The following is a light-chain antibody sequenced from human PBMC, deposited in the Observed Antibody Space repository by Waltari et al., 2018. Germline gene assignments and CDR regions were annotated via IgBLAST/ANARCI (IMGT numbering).Light chain of an antibody. Sequence: DFVMTQSPDSLAVSLGERATFNCKSSQSLLYTSNYKNYLAWYQQKPGQPPKLLIYWASTRESGVPDRFSGSGSGTDFTLTISSLQAEDVAVYYCQQYYSRHSYTFGQGTKLEIK. V-gene: IGKV4-1*01. CDR2: WAS. CDR1: QSLLYTSNYKNY. CDR3: QQYYSRHSYT. J-gene: IGKJ2*01.